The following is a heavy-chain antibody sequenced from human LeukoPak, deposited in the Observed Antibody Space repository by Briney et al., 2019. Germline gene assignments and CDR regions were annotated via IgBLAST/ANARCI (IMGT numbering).Heavy chain of an antibody. D-gene: IGHD1-26*01. J-gene: IGHJ3*02. CDR3: ARRGRGSGSYNDAFDI. Sequence: PSETLSLTCTVSGGSISSYYWSWIRQPPGKGLEWIGYIYYSGSTNYNPSLKSRVTISVDTSKNQFSLKLSSVTAADTAVYYCARRGRGSGSYNDAFDIWGQGTMVTVSS. CDR1: GGSISSYY. CDR2: IYYSGST. V-gene: IGHV4-59*08.